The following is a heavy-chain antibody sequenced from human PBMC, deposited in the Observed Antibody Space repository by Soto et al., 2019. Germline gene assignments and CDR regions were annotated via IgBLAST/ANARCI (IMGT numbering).Heavy chain of an antibody. V-gene: IGHV1-2*02. CDR2: INPNSGGT. J-gene: IGHJ6*02. CDR1: GYTFTGYY. Sequence: ASVKVSCKASGYTFTGYYMHWVRQAPGQGLEWMGWINPNSGGTNYAQKFQGRVTMTRDTSISTAYMELSRLRSDDTAVYYCARGNGAEAHYDFWSGYYGLYYYYGMDVWGQGTAVTVSS. CDR3: ARGNGAEAHYDFWSGYYGLYYYYGMDV. D-gene: IGHD3-3*01.